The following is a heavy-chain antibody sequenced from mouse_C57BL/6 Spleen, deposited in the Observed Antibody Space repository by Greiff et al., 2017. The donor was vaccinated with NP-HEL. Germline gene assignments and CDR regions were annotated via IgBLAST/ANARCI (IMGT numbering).Heavy chain of an antibody. CDR3: ARGREYDAPWFAY. CDR2: IHPNSGST. V-gene: IGHV1-64*01. CDR1: GYTFTSYW. Sequence: QVQLKQPGAELVKPGASVKLSCKASGYTFTSYWMHWVKQRPGQGLEWIGIIHPNSGSTNYNEKFKSKATLTVDKSSSTAYMQVSSRTSEDSAVYYCARGREYDAPWFAYWGKGSLVTVAA. D-gene: IGHD2-4*01. J-gene: IGHJ3*01.